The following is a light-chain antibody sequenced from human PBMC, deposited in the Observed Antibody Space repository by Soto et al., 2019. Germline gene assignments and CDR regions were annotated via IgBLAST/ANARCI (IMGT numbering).Light chain of an antibody. J-gene: IGKJ4*01. CDR2: DAS. CDR3: QHYDDLRVT. CDR1: QYISNY. V-gene: IGKV1-33*01. Sequence: IQMTQSPSSLSASVGDRVTITCQASQYISNYLNWYQQKPGKAPKLLIYDASNLETGVPARFSGSGSGTDFSFTISSLQPEDIATYYCQHYDDLRVTFGGGTKVEI.